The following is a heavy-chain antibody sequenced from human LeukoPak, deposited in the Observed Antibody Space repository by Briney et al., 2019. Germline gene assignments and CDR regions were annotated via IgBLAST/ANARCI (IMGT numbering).Heavy chain of an antibody. CDR2: IYYSGST. Sequence: SETLSLTCTVSGGSISSSSYFWGWIRQPPGKGLEWIGSIYYSGSTYYNPSLKSRVTISVDMSKNQFSLKVASVTAADTAIYYCAKGAGGFSYYNWFDPWGQGTLVTVSS. D-gene: IGHD5-18*01. CDR1: GGSISSSSYF. J-gene: IGHJ5*02. V-gene: IGHV4-39*07. CDR3: AKGAGGFSYYNWFDP.